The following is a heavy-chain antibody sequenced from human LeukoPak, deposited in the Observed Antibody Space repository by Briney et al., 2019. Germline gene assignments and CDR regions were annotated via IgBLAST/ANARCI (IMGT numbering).Heavy chain of an antibody. CDR3: ARGGETAAGISSFFDY. CDR2: LVPMFRTP. J-gene: IGHJ4*02. CDR1: GGIFSRYA. D-gene: IGHD6-13*01. V-gene: IGHV1-69*05. Sequence: SVKVSCKASGGIFSRYAISWVRQVPGQGLEWMGGLVPMFRTPNYAQKFQGRVTITTDESTDESTGTAYMELSGLKSEDTAVYYCARGGETAAGISSFFDYWGQGTLVTVSS.